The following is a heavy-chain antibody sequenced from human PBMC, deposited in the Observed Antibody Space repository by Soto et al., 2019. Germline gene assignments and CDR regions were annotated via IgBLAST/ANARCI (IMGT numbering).Heavy chain of an antibody. Sequence: QVQLQESGPGLVKPSETLSLTCTVSGGSISSYYWSWIRQPPGKGLEWIGYIYSGSTNYNPSLKSRVTISVDTSKNHFSRKLSSVTAADTAVYYCARNHAFDIWGQGTMVSVSS. V-gene: IGHV4-59*01. J-gene: IGHJ3*02. CDR3: ARNHAFDI. CDR2: IYSGST. CDR1: GGSISSYY.